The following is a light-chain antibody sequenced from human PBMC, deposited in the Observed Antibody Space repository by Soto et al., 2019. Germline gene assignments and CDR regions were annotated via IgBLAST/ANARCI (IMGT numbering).Light chain of an antibody. CDR3: MQATHFPRT. CDR1: QSLAHSDGNTY. J-gene: IGKJ1*01. V-gene: IGKV2-24*01. CDR2: KVS. Sequence: DVVMTQTPLSSPVTLGQPASLSCRSSQSLAHSDGNTYLSWLQQRPGQPPRLLIYKVSDRLSGVPDRFSASGAETDFTLKISRVEAEDVGLYYCMQATHFPRTFGQGTKVEIK.